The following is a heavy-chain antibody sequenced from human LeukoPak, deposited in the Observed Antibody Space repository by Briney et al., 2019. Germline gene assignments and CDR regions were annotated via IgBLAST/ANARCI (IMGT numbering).Heavy chain of an antibody. CDR1: GFTFSRNW. CDR2: INEDGSEK. Sequence: GGSLRLSCAASGFTFSRNWMSWVRRAPGKGLEWVANINEDGSEKYYVDSVKGRFSISRDNAKKSLYLQMNSLRAEDTAVYYCAKERSGYIPFDYWGQGILVTVSS. V-gene: IGHV3-7*05. D-gene: IGHD5-18*01. J-gene: IGHJ4*02. CDR3: AKERSGYIPFDY.